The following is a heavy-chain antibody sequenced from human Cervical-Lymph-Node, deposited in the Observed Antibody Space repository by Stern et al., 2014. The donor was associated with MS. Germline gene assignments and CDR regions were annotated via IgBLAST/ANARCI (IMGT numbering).Heavy chain of an antibody. D-gene: IGHD6-19*01. CDR2: ISGSGGST. Sequence: EVQLEESGGGLVQPGGSLRLSCAASGFTFSSYAMSWVRQAPGKGLEWVSAISGSGGSTYYADSVQGRLSIFRDDSKHQLHLQMNSLRAEDTSVYYCAKSQYSSGWQDAFDIWGQGTMVTGSS. CDR3: AKSQYSSGWQDAFDI. V-gene: IGHV3-23*04. CDR1: GFTFSSYA. J-gene: IGHJ3*02.